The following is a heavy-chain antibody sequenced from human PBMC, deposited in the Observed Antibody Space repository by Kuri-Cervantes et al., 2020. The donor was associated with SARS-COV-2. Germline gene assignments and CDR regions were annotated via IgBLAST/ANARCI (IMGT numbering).Heavy chain of an antibody. V-gene: IGHV3-7*01. CDR2: IKQDGSAK. CDR3: ARDRNWGDWYFDL. D-gene: IGHD7-27*01. Sequence: GESLKISCAASGFTFSSYWMSWVRQAPGKGLEWVANIKQDGSAKYYVDSVKGRFTISRDNAKNSLYLQMNSLRAEDTAVYYCARDRNWGDWYFDLWGRGTLVTVSS. J-gene: IGHJ2*01. CDR1: GFTFSSYW.